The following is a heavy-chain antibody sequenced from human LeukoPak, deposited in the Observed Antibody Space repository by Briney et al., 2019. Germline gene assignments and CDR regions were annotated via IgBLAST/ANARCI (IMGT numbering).Heavy chain of an antibody. CDR2: IYTSGST. D-gene: IGHD3-22*01. CDR1: GGSISSGSYY. V-gene: IGHV4-61*02. CDR3: ARAPYYDSSGYYYGAYYMDV. Sequence: PSETLSLTCTVSGGSISSGSYYWRWIRQPAGKGLEWIGRIYTSGSTNYNPSLKSRVTISVDTSKNQFSLKLSSVTAADTAVYYCARAPYYDSSGYYYGAYYMDVWGKGTTVTISS. J-gene: IGHJ6*03.